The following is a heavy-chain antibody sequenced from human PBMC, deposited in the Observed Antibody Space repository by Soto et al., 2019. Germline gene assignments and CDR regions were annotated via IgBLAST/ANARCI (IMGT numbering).Heavy chain of an antibody. Sequence: QVQLVQSGAEVKKPGSSVKVSCKASGGTFSSYAISWVRQAPGQGLEWMGGIIPIFGTANYAQKFQGRVTITADKSTSTAYIELSSLRCEDTGVYYCESERTIEMAQIRRGSRGHFDFCGQGTLVTVAS. V-gene: IGHV1-69*06. D-gene: IGHD3-9*01. J-gene: IGHJ4*02. CDR2: IIPIFGTA. CDR3: ESERTIEMAQIRRGSRGHFDF. CDR1: GGTFSSYA.